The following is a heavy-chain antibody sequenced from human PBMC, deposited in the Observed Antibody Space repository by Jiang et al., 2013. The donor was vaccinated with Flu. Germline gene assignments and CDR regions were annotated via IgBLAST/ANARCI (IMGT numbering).Heavy chain of an antibody. D-gene: IGHD2-21*02. CDR3: AREGDESFDI. V-gene: IGHV1-2*02. J-gene: IGHJ3*02. Sequence: GAEVKKPGASMRVSCKTSGYSFTAYYIHWVRQAPGQGLEWMGWINPNSGGKVYAEKFQDRVTMTRDTSITTVYMDLSSLKSDDTAVYYCAREGDESFDIWGQGTMVTVSS. CDR1: GYSFTAYY. CDR2: INPNSGGK.